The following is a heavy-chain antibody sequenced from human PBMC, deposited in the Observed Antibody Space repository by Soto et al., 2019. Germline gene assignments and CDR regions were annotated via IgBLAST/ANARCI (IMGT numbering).Heavy chain of an antibody. CDR1: GFTVSTNY. Sequence: EVQLVESGGGLVQPGGSLRLSCAASGFTVSTNYMNWVRQAPGKGLEWVSVIYSGGSTYYADSVKGRFTISRDNSKNTLFLQMNSLSVEDTAVYYWARGEPHHYFDYWGQGTLVTVSS. CDR3: ARGEPHHYFDY. V-gene: IGHV3-66*01. J-gene: IGHJ4*02. D-gene: IGHD3-16*01. CDR2: IYSGGST.